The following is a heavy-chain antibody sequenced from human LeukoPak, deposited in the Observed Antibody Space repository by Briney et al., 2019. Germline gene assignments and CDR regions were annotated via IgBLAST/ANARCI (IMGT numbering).Heavy chain of an antibody. CDR3: ARHSGLYSDFYFDY. CDR1: GDSFSSYY. V-gene: IGHV4-59*08. D-gene: IGHD1-26*01. J-gene: IGHJ4*02. Sequence: SETLSFTCTVSGDSFSSYYWSWIRQSPGKGLEWIAYISDSGSTNHNPSLKSRVTISVDTSKKQLSLKLSSVTAADTAVYYCARHSGLYSDFYFDYWGQGTLVTVSS. CDR2: ISDSGST.